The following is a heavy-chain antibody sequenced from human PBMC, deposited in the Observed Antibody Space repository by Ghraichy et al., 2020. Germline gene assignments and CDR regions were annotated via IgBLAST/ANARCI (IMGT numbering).Heavy chain of an antibody. V-gene: IGHV1-46*01. J-gene: IGHJ4*02. D-gene: IGHD5-18*01. Sequence: ASVKVSCKASGYTFTSYYMHWVRQAPGQGLEWMGIINPSCGSTSYAQKFQGRVTMTRDTSTSTVYMELSSLRSEDTAVYYCARSQGGYSYDPYYFDYWGQGTLITVSS. CDR2: INPSCGST. CDR1: GYTFTSYY. CDR3: ARSQGGYSYDPYYFDY.